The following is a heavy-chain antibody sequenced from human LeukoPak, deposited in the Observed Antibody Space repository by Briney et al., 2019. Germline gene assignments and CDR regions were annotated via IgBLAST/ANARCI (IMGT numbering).Heavy chain of an antibody. V-gene: IGHV3-23*01. CDR1: GFTFSSYA. CDR2: ISGSGAGT. Sequence: PGGFLRLSCAASGFTFSSYAMSWVRHAPGKGLEWVSAISGSGAGTYYADSVKGRFTISRDNSKNTLYLQMNSLRAEDTAVYYCAKTGTPLDFDYWGQGTLVTVSS. J-gene: IGHJ4*02. CDR3: AKTGTPLDFDY.